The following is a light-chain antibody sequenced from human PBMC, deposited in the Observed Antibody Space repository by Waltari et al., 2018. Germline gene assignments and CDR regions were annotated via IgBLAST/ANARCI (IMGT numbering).Light chain of an antibody. Sequence: QSALTQPASVSGSPGQSITISCTGTSSDVGGYNYVSWDQQHPGKAPKLMIYDVSNRPSGVSNRVSGSKSGNTASLTISGLQAEDEADYYCSSYTSSSTRVFGGGTKLTVL. CDR2: DVS. CDR1: SSDVGGYNY. V-gene: IGLV2-14*03. CDR3: SSYTSSSTRV. J-gene: IGLJ2*01.